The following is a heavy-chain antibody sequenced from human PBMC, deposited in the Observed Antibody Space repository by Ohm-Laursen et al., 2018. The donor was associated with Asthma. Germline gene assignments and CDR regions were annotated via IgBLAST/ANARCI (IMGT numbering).Heavy chain of an antibody. CDR1: GFTFSSYA. Sequence: SLRLSCTASGFTFSSYAMHWVRQAPGKGLEYVSAISSTGGSTYYADSVKGRFTISRDNSKNTLYLQMSSLRAEDTAVYYCVKDLYYYDSSGYYSNVNYWGQGTLVTVSS. V-gene: IGHV3-64D*08. J-gene: IGHJ4*02. CDR2: ISSTGGST. CDR3: VKDLYYYDSSGYYSNVNY. D-gene: IGHD3-22*01.